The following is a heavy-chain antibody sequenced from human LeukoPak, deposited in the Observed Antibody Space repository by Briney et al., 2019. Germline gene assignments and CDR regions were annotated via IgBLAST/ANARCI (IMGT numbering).Heavy chain of an antibody. CDR3: MRDFRGINNWNDRLDY. J-gene: IGHJ4*02. D-gene: IGHD1-20*01. CDR2: ISAYNGKT. CDR1: GYSFVSYG. Sequence: ASVNVSCKASGYSFVSYGINWVRQALGQGLEWMGWISAYNGKTDVAQKLRGRVTMTTDTSTSTAYMELRGLRSDDTAVYYCMRDFRGINNWNDRLDYWGQGTLLTVSS. V-gene: IGHV1-18*01.